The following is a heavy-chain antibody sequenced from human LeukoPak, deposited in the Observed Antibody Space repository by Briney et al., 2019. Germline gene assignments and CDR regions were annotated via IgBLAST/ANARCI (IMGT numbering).Heavy chain of an antibody. J-gene: IGHJ5*02. CDR3: ARGVAYCGGACYPISP. CDR1: GYTFTGYY. D-gene: IGHD2-21*02. V-gene: IGHV1-2*02. CDR2: IKPNSGGT. Sequence: ASVRVSCKASGYTFTGYYMQGVRQAPGQGVEWMGWIKPNSGGTNYAPKFQGRVTMTRDTSISTAYMELSRLRSDDTAVYYCARGVAYCGGACYPISPWGQGTLVTVSS.